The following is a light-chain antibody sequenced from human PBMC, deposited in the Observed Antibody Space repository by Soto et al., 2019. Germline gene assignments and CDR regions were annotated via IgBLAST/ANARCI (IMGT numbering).Light chain of an antibody. CDR1: QSVDSH. V-gene: IGKV3-11*01. J-gene: IGKJ1*01. CDR2: AAS. Sequence: EIVLTQYPASLSLYAGERATLCCRASQSVDSHLVWYQQKPGQAPRLLIFAASNRATGIPVRFSGSGSGTDFTLAINRLEPDDFAVYYCQQYGSSRTWTFGQGTKVDI. CDR3: QQYGSSRTWT.